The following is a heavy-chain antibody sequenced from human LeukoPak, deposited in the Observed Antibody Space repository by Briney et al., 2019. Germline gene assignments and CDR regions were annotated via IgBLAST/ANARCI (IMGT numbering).Heavy chain of an antibody. CDR1: GYSISSGFY. J-gene: IGHJ4*02. Sequence: SETLSLTCTVSGYSISSGFYWGWIRQPPGKGLEWIGYIYYSGSTNYNPSLKSRVTISVDTSKNQFSLKLSSVTAADTAVYYCARYGDYGVYYFDYWGQGTLVTVSS. V-gene: IGHV4-38-2*02. CDR2: IYYSGST. D-gene: IGHD4-17*01. CDR3: ARYGDYGVYYFDY.